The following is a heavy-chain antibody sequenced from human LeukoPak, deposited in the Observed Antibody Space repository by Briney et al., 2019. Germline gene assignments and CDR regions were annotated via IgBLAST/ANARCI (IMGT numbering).Heavy chain of an antibody. CDR2: INHSGGT. CDR3: ERGRNVKWVPGVGGNPRASRYYYYMDV. Sequence: PSETLSLTCAVYGGSVTGFSWSWIRQSPVKGLESIGEINHSGGTNYAPSLQSRVTLSLDTSKNQFSLTLTSVTAADTAVYYCERGRNVKWVPGVGGNPRASRYYYYMDVWGKGTTVTVSS. CDR1: GGSVTGFS. J-gene: IGHJ6*03. V-gene: IGHV4-34*01. D-gene: IGHD4-23*01.